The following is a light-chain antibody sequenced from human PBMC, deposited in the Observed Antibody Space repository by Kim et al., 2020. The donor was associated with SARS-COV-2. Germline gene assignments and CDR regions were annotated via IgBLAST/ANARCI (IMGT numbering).Light chain of an antibody. CDR3: QSYDTSLSASA. CDR2: SNS. Sequence: QSVLSQPPSVSGAPGQSVTISCTGGTSNLGAAYDVHWYQHLPGAAPKLLIYSNSNRPSGVPARFSGYKSGTSASLAIAGLQADDEGHYYCQSYDTSLSASAFGEGTKVTVL. J-gene: IGLJ3*02. CDR1: TSNLGAAYD. V-gene: IGLV1-40*01.